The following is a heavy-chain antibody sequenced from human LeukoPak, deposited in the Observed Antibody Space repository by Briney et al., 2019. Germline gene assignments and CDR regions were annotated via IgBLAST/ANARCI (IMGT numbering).Heavy chain of an antibody. CDR3: ARAPRGNSGYCSSTSCTDHRYNWFDP. Sequence: ASVKVSCKASGYTFTNYAMHWVRQAPGRRLEWMGWINAGNGNTKYSQKFQGRVTITRDTSASTAYMEVSSLRSEDTAVYYCARAPRGNSGYCSSTSCTDHRYNWFDPWGQGTLVTVSS. J-gene: IGHJ5*02. D-gene: IGHD2-2*01. CDR2: INAGNGNT. CDR1: GYTFTNYA. V-gene: IGHV1-3*01.